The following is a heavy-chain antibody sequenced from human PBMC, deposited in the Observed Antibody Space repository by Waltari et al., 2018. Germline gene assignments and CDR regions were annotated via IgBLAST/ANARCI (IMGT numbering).Heavy chain of an antibody. CDR3: ARGGSGYELRMDY. CDR2: ISSSSSYI. J-gene: IGHJ4*02. Sequence: EVQLVESGGGLVKPGGSLRLSCAASGFPFSSYSMNWARQAPGKGLEWVSSISSSSSYIYYADSVKGRFTISRDNAKNSLYLQMNSLRAEDTAVYYCARGGSGYELRMDYWGQGTLVTVSS. V-gene: IGHV3-21*01. CDR1: GFPFSSYS. D-gene: IGHD5-12*01.